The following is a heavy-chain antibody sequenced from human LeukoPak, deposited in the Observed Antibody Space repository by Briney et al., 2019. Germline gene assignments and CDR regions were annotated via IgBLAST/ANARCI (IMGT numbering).Heavy chain of an antibody. V-gene: IGHV3-7*01. CDR2: IKQDGSEK. D-gene: IGHD1-14*01. CDR1: GFTFSSYW. J-gene: IGHJ3*02. Sequence: PGGSLRLSCAASGFTFSSYWMSWVRQAPGKGLEWVANIKQDGSEKYYVDSVKGRFTISRDNAKNSLFLQMNSLRAEDTAVYYCARVAGDQGLEDPLAFDIWGQGTMVTVSS. CDR3: ARVAGDQGLEDPLAFDI.